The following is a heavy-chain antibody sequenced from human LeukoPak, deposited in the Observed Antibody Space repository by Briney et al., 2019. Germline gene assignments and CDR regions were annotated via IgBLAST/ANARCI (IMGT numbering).Heavy chain of an antibody. Sequence: LSLTCAVYGGSFSGYYWSWIRQAPGKGLEWVSYISSSGRTIYYADSVKGRFTISRDNAKNSLYLQMNSLRAEDTAVYFCARDPLQLWSFDYWGQGTLVSVS. D-gene: IGHD5-18*01. CDR2: ISSSGRTI. CDR1: GGSFSGYY. J-gene: IGHJ4*02. CDR3: ARDPLQLWSFDY. V-gene: IGHV3-11*01.